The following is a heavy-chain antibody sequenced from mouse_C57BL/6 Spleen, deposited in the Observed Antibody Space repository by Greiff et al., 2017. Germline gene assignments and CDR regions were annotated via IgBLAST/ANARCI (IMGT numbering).Heavy chain of an antibody. CDR3: ARETTVVATNY. J-gene: IGHJ2*01. D-gene: IGHD1-1*01. Sequence: QVHVQQPGAELVKPGASVKMSCKASGYTFTSYWITWVKQRPGQGLEWIGDIYPGSGSTNYNEKFKSKATLTVATSSSTAYMQLSSLTSEDSAVYYCARETTVVATNYWGQGTTLTVSS. V-gene: IGHV1-55*01. CDR1: GYTFTSYW. CDR2: IYPGSGST.